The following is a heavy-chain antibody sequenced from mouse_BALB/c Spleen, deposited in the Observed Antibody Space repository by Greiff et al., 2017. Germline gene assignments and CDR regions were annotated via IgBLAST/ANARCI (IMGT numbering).Heavy chain of an antibody. CDR3: ARQTGTDYAMDY. D-gene: IGHD4-1*01. CDR2: ISSGGGST. Sequence: DVKLVESGGGLVKPGGSLKLSCAASGFAFSSYDMSWVRQTPEKRLEWVAYISSGGGSTYYPDTVKGRFTISRDNAKNTLYLQMSSLKSEDTAMYYCARQTGTDYAMDYWGQGTSVTVSS. V-gene: IGHV5-12-1*01. J-gene: IGHJ4*01. CDR1: GFAFSSYD.